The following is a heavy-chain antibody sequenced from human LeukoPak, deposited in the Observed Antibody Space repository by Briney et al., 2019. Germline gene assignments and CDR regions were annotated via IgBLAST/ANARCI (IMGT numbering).Heavy chain of an antibody. D-gene: IGHD4-11*01. J-gene: IGHJ6*02. CDR3: AEGSYIFYYGMDV. CDR2: ISWNSGSI. V-gene: IGHV3-9*01. Sequence: GGSLRLSCAASGFTFDDYAMHWVRQAPGKGLEWVSGISWNSGSIGYADSVKGRFTISRDNAKNSLYLQMNSLRAEDTALYYCAEGSYIFYYGMDVWGQGTTVTVSS. CDR1: GFTFDDYA.